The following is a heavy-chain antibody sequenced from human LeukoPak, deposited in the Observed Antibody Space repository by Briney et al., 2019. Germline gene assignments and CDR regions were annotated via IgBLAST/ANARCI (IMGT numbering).Heavy chain of an antibody. D-gene: IGHD5-18*01. CDR3: ARDLKLRGYSYAIDP. Sequence: AASVKVSCKASGGTFSSYAISWVRQAPGQGLEWMGRIIPILGIANYAQKLQGRVTMTTDTSTSTAYMELRSLRSDDTAVYYCARDLKLRGYSYAIDPWGQGTLVTVSS. CDR2: IIPILGIA. V-gene: IGHV1-69*04. CDR1: GGTFSSYA. J-gene: IGHJ5*02.